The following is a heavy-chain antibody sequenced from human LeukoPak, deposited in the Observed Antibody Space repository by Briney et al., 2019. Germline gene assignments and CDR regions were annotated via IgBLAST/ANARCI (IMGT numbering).Heavy chain of an antibody. CDR1: GYTFTGYY. Sequence: ASVKVSCKASGYTFTGYYMHWVRQAPGQGLEWMGWINPNSGNTNYAQKFQGRVTMTRDTSISTAYMELSRLRSDDTAVYYCARDRDSSGWSPVDYWGQGTLVTVSS. D-gene: IGHD6-19*01. CDR2: INPNSGNT. J-gene: IGHJ4*02. V-gene: IGHV1-2*02. CDR3: ARDRDSSGWSPVDY.